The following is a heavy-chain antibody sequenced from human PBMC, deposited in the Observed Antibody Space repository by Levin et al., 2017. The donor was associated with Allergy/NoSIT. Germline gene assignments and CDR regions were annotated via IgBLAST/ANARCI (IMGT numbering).Heavy chain of an antibody. Sequence: PGESLKISCKASGYTFTSYYMHWVRQAPGQGLEWMGIINPSGGSTSYAQKFQGRVTMTRDTSTSTVYMELSSLRSEDTAVYYCARPLRGRGADDAFDIWGQGTMVTVSS. J-gene: IGHJ3*02. D-gene: IGHD4/OR15-4a*01. CDR2: INPSGGST. CDR3: ARPLRGRGADDAFDI. CDR1: GYTFTSYY. V-gene: IGHV1-46*01.